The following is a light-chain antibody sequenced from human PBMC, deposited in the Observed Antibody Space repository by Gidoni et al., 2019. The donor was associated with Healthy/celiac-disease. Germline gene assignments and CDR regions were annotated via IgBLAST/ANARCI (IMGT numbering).Light chain of an antibody. CDR1: KLGDKY. J-gene: IGLJ3*02. V-gene: IGLV3-1*01. Sequence: SYELTQPPSVSVSPGQTASITCSGDKLGDKYACWYQQKPGQSPVLVIYQDNKRPSGIPERFSGSNSGNTATLTISGTQAMDEADNYCQAWDSSKVFGGGTKLTVL. CDR2: QDN. CDR3: QAWDSSKV.